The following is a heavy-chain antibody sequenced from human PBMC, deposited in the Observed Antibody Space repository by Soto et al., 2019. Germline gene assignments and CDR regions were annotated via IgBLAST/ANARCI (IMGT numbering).Heavy chain of an antibody. Sequence: LRLSCAASGFTFSSYGMHWVRQAPGKGLEWVSAISGSGDFTYYADFAKGRLTISRDNSKNMVFLHTNSLRVEDSALYYCAKVSAGTRYDFWSGLDYWGEGIQVTVSS. V-gene: IGHV3-23*01. CDR3: AKVSAGTRYDFWSGLDY. CDR2: ISGSGDFT. CDR1: GFTFSSYG. J-gene: IGHJ4*02. D-gene: IGHD3-3*01.